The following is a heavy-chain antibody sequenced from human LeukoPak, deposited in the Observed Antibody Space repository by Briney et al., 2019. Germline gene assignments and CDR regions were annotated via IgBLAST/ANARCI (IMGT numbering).Heavy chain of an antibody. Sequence: GGSLRLSCAASGFTFSSYEMNWVRQAPGKGLEWVSYIVSSGNTVYYADSVKGRFTISRDNAKNSLYLQISSLRAEDTAVYYCAELGITMIGGVWGKGTTVTISS. CDR3: AELGITMIGGV. CDR1: GFTFSSYE. CDR2: IVSSGNTV. D-gene: IGHD3-10*02. J-gene: IGHJ6*04. V-gene: IGHV3-48*03.